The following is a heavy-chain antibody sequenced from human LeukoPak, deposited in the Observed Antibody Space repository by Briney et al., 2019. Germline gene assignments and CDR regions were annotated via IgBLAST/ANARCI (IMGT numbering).Heavy chain of an antibody. Sequence: PSETLSLTCAVSGGSFSGYYWSWIRQPPRKGLEWSGEINHSGSTNYNPSLKSRVTISVDTSKNQFSLKLSSVTAADTAVYYCARGRERHYYDSSGYQNLYYFDYWGQGTLVTVSS. CDR1: GGSFSGYY. J-gene: IGHJ4*02. CDR2: INHSGST. V-gene: IGHV4-34*01. CDR3: ARGRERHYYDSSGYQNLYYFDY. D-gene: IGHD3-22*01.